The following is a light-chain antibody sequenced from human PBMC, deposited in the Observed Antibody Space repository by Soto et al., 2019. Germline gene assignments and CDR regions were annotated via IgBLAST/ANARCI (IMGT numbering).Light chain of an antibody. CDR1: QSVSNNY. J-gene: IGKJ1*01. V-gene: IGKV3-20*01. CDR3: QQYAASART. CDR2: GAS. Sequence: EVVLTQSPGTLSLSPRERATLSCRASQSVSNNYLAWYQHKPGQAPRLLIYGASNRAPGIPDRFSGSGSGPYFTRTISRLEPEGFAVYYCQQYAASARTFGQGTLVEVK.